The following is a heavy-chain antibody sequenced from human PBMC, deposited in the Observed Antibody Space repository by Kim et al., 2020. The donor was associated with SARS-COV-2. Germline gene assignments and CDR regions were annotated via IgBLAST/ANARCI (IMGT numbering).Heavy chain of an antibody. CDR1: GGSISSSSYY. CDR3: ARDLVVRVRGVIITLGGWFDP. Sequence: SETLSLTCTVSGGSISSSSYYWGWIRQPPGKGLEWIGSIYYSGSTYYNPSLKSRVTISVDTSKNQFSLKLSSVTAADTAVYYCARDLVVRVRGVIITLGGWFDPWGQGTLVTVSS. D-gene: IGHD3-10*01. V-gene: IGHV4-39*07. J-gene: IGHJ5*02. CDR2: IYYSGST.